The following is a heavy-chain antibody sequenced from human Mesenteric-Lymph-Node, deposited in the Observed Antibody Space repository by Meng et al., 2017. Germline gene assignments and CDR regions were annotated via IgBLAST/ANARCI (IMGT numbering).Heavy chain of an antibody. CDR1: GFTVSSNY. CDR2: IYRDDNT. CDR3: ARDSTGNTADY. V-gene: IGHV3-66*01. Sequence: EVQRVESGGGVVQPGGCLRLSCAASGFTVSSNYMTWVRQAPGKGLEWVSVIYRDDNTYYADSVRGRFTISRDKSKNTLFLQMNSLRVEDTTMYYCARDSTGNTADYWGQGTLVTVSS. D-gene: IGHD1-7*01. J-gene: IGHJ4*02.